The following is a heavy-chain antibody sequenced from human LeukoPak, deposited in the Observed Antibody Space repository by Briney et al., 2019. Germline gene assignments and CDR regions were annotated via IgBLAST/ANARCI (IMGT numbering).Heavy chain of an antibody. CDR1: GGSISSYY. CDR2: IYYSGST. Sequence: SETLSLTCTVAGGSISSYYWSWIRQPPGKGLEWIGYIYYSGSTNYNPSLKSRVTISVDTSKNQFSLKLSSVTAADTAVYYCARALYSYGDNGFDYWGQGTLVTVSS. D-gene: IGHD5-18*01. V-gene: IGHV4-59*01. J-gene: IGHJ4*02. CDR3: ARALYSYGDNGFDY.